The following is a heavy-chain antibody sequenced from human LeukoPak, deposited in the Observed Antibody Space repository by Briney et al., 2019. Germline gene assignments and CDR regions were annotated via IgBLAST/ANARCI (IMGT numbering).Heavy chain of an antibody. J-gene: IGHJ4*02. V-gene: IGHV3-30*02. CDR1: GFTVSSNY. D-gene: IGHD1-26*01. Sequence: GGSLRLSCAASGFTVSSNYMSWVRQIPGKGLEWVAFIRYDGSNKYYADSVKGRFTISRDNSKNTLYVQMNSLRAEDAAVYYCAKDWAYSGSYYSFDYWGRGTLVTVSS. CDR3: AKDWAYSGSYYSFDY. CDR2: IRYDGSNK.